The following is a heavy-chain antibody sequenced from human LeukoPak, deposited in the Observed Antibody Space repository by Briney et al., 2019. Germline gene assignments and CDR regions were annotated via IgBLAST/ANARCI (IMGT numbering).Heavy chain of an antibody. CDR2: ISAYNGNT. D-gene: IGHD6-13*01. Sequence: ASVKVSCKASGYTFTSYGISWVRQAPGQGLEWMGWISAYNGNTNYAQKLQGRVTMTTDTSTSTAYMELRSLRSDDTAVYYCAREIGSSSWYEEGRLGPHFDYWGQGTLVTVSS. CDR1: GYTFTSYG. J-gene: IGHJ4*02. V-gene: IGHV1-18*01. CDR3: AREIGSSSWYEEGRLGPHFDY.